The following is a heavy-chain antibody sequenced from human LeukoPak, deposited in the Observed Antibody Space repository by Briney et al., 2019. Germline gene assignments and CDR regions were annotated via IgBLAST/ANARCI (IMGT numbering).Heavy chain of an antibody. Sequence: GASVKVSCKASGYTFTSCYMHWVRQAPGQGLEWMGIINPSGGSTSYAQKFQGRVTMTRDMSTSTVYMELSSLRSEDTAVYYCARVSYGGAFDYWGQGTLVTVSS. CDR3: ARVSYGGAFDY. CDR1: GYTFTSCY. J-gene: IGHJ4*02. V-gene: IGHV1-46*01. CDR2: INPSGGST. D-gene: IGHD4-23*01.